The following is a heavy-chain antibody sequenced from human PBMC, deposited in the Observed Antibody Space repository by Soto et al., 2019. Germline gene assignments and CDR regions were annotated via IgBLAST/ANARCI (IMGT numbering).Heavy chain of an antibody. CDR2: INPSGGVT. V-gene: IGHV1-46*01. D-gene: IGHD6-6*01. CDR3: ARGGPRQLVIYRVDV. CDR1: GYTFSSYY. Sequence: ASVKVSCKASGYTFSSYYMHWVRQAPGQGLEWMGVINPSGGVTNYAQKFQGRVTMTRDTSTTTVYMELSSLRSEDTAVYYCARGGPRQLVIYRVDVWGQGTTVTV. J-gene: IGHJ6*02.